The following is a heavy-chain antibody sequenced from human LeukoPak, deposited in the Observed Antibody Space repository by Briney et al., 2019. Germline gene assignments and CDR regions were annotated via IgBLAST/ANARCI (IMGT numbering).Heavy chain of an antibody. CDR2: ISSSSSDI. CDR1: GFTFSSHN. V-gene: IGHV3-21*04. CDR3: AKEWQMATIKY. J-gene: IGHJ4*02. D-gene: IGHD5-24*01. Sequence: GGSLRLSCAASGFTFSSHNMNWVRQAPGKGLEWVSSISSSSSDIYYADSVKGRFTVSRDNSKNTLYLQMNSLRAEDTAVYYCAKEWQMATIKYWGQGTLVTVSS.